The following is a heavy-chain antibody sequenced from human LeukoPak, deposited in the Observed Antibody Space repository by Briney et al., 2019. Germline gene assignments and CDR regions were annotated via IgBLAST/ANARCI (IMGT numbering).Heavy chain of an antibody. J-gene: IGHJ6*02. CDR3: ARDVDLTEGRPPYYYGMDV. Sequence: GGSLRLSCAASGFTFSSYSMNWVGQAPGKGVEGVSSISSSSSEKYYADAVKGGFTISRDKAKNSLYLQMNSLRAEDTAVYYCARDVDLTEGRPPYYYGMDVWGQGTTVTVSS. D-gene: IGHD1-14*01. CDR2: ISSSSSEK. CDR1: GFTFSSYS. V-gene: IGHV3-21*01.